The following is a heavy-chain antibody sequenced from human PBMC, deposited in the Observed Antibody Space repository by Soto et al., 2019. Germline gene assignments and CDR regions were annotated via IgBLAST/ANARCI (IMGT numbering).Heavy chain of an antibody. V-gene: IGHV4-39*01. CDR1: GGSISSSSYY. Sequence: PSETLSLTCTVSGGSISSSSYYWGWIRQPPGKGLEWIGSISYSGSTYYNPSLKSRVTISVDTSKNQFSLKLSSVTAADTAVYYCASEDYTYYYHMDVSGKGTTVTVSS. CDR2: ISYSGST. CDR3: ASEDYTYYYHMDV. J-gene: IGHJ6*03. D-gene: IGHD4-4*01.